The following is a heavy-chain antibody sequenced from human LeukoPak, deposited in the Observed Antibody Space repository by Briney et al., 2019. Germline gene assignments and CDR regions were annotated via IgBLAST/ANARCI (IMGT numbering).Heavy chain of an antibody. CDR1: GFTFSSYG. CDR2: IQYDGSNK. V-gene: IGHV3-30*02. J-gene: IGHJ6*03. D-gene: IGHD3-9*01. Sequence: QPGGSLRLSCAASGFTFSSYGMHWVRQAPGKGLEWVAFIQYDGSNKYYADSVKGRFTISRDNSKNTLYLQMNSPRAEDTAVYYCAEEVRYKDYYYYMDVWGKGTTVTVSS. CDR3: AEEVRYKDYYYYMDV.